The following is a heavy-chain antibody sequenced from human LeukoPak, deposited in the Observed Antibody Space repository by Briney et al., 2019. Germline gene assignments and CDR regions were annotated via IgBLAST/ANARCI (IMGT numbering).Heavy chain of an antibody. D-gene: IGHD6-13*01. V-gene: IGHV4-38-2*02. CDR2: ISHSGST. CDR1: SHSITSGYY. Sequence: PSETLSLTCYISSHSITSGYYWGWIRQPPGKGLEWIGGISHSGSTYYNPSLKSRVTISVDTSKNQFSLRLNSVTAADTAVYYCVRESSSQAYFDYWGRGSLVTVSS. CDR3: VRESSSQAYFDY. J-gene: IGHJ4*02.